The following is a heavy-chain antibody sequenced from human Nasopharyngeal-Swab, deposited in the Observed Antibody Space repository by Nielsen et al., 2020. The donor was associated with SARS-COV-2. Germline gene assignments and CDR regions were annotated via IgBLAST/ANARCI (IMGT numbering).Heavy chain of an antibody. D-gene: IGHD3-10*01. V-gene: IGHV4-30-4*05. CDR2: IYYSGST. CDR3: ARARGRDSLDTMVQGVIIEGATDYGMDV. J-gene: IGHJ6*02. Sequence: PGKGLEWIGYIYYSGSTYYNPSLKSRVTISVDTSKNQFSLKLSSVTAADTAVYYCARARGRDSLDTMVQGVIIEGATDYGMDVWGQGTTVTVSS.